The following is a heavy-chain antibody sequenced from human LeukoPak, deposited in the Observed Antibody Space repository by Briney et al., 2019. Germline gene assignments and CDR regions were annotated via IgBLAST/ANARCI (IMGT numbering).Heavy chain of an antibody. J-gene: IGHJ5*02. CDR2: ISGYSGNT. V-gene: IGHV1-18*01. CDR3: ARGVDWFDP. CDR1: GYTFTSYG. D-gene: IGHD3-3*01. Sequence: AASVKVSCKTFGYTFTSYGLSWVRQAPGQGLEWVGWISGYSGNTYYAQKLQGRVTMTTDTSTNTAYMELRSLISDDTAVYYCARGVDWFDPWGQGTLVTVSS.